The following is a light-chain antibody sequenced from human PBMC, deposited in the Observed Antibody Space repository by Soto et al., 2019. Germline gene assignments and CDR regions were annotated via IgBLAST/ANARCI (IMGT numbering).Light chain of an antibody. CDR3: LQYNGWVFT. CDR2: GAS. Sequence: EVVMTQSPATLSVSPGERATLSCRASQNIGTNLAWYQLKPGQAPRLLIYGASTGATGIPARFSASGSATEFTLTISSLQSEDFAVYYCLQYNGWVFTFGPGTKVDIK. CDR1: QNIGTN. J-gene: IGKJ3*01. V-gene: IGKV3-15*01.